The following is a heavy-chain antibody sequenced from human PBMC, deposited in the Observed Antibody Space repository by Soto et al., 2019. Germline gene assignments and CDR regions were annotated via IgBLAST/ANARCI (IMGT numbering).Heavy chain of an antibody. Sequence: GGSLXLSCAASGFTFSSYYLHWVRQAPGKGLEWVAVIWYDGSNKYYADSVKGRFTISRDNSKNTLYLQMNSLKAEDTALYYCARDSGGYDYGDYWGQGT. CDR1: GFTFSSYY. CDR2: IWYDGSNK. CDR3: ARDSGGYDYGDY. D-gene: IGHD5-12*01. J-gene: IGHJ4*02. V-gene: IGHV3-33*01.